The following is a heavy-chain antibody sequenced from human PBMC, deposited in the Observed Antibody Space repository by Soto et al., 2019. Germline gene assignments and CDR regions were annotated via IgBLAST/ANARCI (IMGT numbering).Heavy chain of an antibody. CDR3: ARHNRHAGGDWFDP. CDR1: GGSISSSTHY. D-gene: IGHD3-10*01. CDR2: IYYGGNT. V-gene: IGHV4-39*01. J-gene: IGHJ5*02. Sequence: SETLSLTCNVSGGSISSSTHYWDWIRQPPGKGLEWIGNIYYGGNTYYNPSLKSRVTISVDTSRNQFSLRLSSVTAADTAMYYCARHNRHAGGDWFDPWGQG.